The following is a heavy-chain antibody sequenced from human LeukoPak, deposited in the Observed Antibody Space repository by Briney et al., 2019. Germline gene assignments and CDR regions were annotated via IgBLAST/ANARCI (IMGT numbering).Heavy chain of an antibody. D-gene: IGHD3-10*01. CDR1: GFTFSGSA. V-gene: IGHV3-21*01. CDR3: AKVAKYYYGSETYYFFEH. Sequence: PGGSLRLSCAASGFTFSGSALHWVRQAPGKGLEWVSSISSSSSYIYYADSVKGRFTISRDNAKNSLYLQMNGLRVEDTAVYYCAKVAKYYYGSETYYFFEHWGQGTPVTASS. J-gene: IGHJ4*02. CDR2: ISSSSSYI.